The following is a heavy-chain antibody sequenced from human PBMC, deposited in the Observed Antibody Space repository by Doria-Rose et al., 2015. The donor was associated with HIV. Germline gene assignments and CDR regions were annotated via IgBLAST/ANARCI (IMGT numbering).Heavy chain of an antibody. CDR3: ARIKSSRWYHKYYFDF. CDR2: IFSDDGR. V-gene: IGHV2-26*01. J-gene: IGHJ4*02. Sequence: ESGPVLVKPTATLTLTCTVSGVSLSSPGMGVSWIRQPPGKALEWLANIFSDDGRTYKTSLKSRLTISRGTSKSQVVLTMTDMDPADTATYYCARIKSSRWYHKYYFDFWGRGTLVIVSA. D-gene: IGHD6-13*01. CDR1: GVSLSSPGMG.